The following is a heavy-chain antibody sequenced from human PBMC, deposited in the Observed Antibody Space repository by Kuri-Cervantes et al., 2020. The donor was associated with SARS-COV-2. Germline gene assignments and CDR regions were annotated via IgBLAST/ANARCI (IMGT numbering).Heavy chain of an antibody. V-gene: IGHV1-8*01. Sequence: ASVKVSCKASGYTFTSYDINWVRQATGQGLEWMGWMNPNSGNTGYAQKFQGRVTMTRNTSISTAYMELRSLRSDDTAVYYCARDRLMTYYYDSSGYPFDYWGQGTLVTVSS. D-gene: IGHD3-22*01. CDR2: MNPNSGNT. J-gene: IGHJ4*02. CDR1: GYTFTSYD. CDR3: ARDRLMTYYYDSSGYPFDY.